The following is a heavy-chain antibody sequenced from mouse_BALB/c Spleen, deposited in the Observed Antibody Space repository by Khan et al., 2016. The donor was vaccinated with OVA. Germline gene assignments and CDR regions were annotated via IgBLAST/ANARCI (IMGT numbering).Heavy chain of an antibody. J-gene: IGHJ3*01. Sequence: QVQLQQSGAELVKPGASVKLSCKASGYTFTSYYMYWVKQRPGQGLEWIGEINPSNGGTNVNEKFKSKATLTVDKSSSTAYMEVSSLTSEDSAVYYCTRGGYGSPFAYWGQGTLVTVSA. CDR1: GYTFTSYY. D-gene: IGHD1-1*01. V-gene: IGHV1S81*02. CDR2: INPSNGGT. CDR3: TRGGYGSPFAY.